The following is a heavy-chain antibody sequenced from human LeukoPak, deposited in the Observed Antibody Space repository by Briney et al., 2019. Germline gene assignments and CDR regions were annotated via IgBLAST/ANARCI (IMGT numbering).Heavy chain of an antibody. CDR1: GGSISSYY. J-gene: IGHJ2*01. Sequence: SETLSLTCTVSGGSISSYYWSWIRQPPGKGLEWIGDIYYSWSTNYNPSLKSRVTISVDTSKNQFSLKLSSVTAADTAVYYCARSVAGSNAYWYFDLWGRGTLVTVSS. CDR2: IYYSWST. D-gene: IGHD6-19*01. V-gene: IGHV4-59*08. CDR3: ARSVAGSNAYWYFDL.